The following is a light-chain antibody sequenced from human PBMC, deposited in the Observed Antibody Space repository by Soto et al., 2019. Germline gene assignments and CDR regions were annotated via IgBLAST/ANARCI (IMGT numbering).Light chain of an antibody. J-gene: IGLJ1*01. CDR2: DVS. CDR1: SSDVGRYDF. Sequence: QSALAQPASVSVSPGQSITISCTGTSSDVGRYDFVSWFQQHPGKAPKLMIYDVSIRPSGVSDHFSGSKSGNTASLTISGLQAEDEADYYCSSCTTSSTFVFGTGTKVTVL. V-gene: IGLV2-14*01. CDR3: SSCTTSSTFV.